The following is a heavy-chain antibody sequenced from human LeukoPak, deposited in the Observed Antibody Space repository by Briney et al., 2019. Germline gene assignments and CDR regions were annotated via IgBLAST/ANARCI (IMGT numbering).Heavy chain of an antibody. CDR2: ISGRGASK. V-gene: IGHV3-23*01. Sequence: GGSLRLSCAVSGLTFNNYAMSWVRQAPGKGLEWVSGISGRGASKYYADSVKGRFTISRDNSKNTLYLQMNSLRAEDTAVYYCARGQGGYSYGHENYFDYWGQGTLVTVSS. CDR1: GLTFNNYA. D-gene: IGHD5-18*01. J-gene: IGHJ4*02. CDR3: ARGQGGYSYGHENYFDY.